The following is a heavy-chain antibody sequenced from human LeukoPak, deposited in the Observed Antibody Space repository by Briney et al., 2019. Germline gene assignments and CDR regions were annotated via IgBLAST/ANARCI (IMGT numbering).Heavy chain of an antibody. D-gene: IGHD4-11*01. J-gene: IGHJ4*02. V-gene: IGHV3-23*01. CDR1: GFTFSSYS. Sequence: GGSLRLSCAASGFTFSSYSMNWVRQAPGKGLEWVSAISGSGGSTYYADSVKGRFTISRDNSKNTLYLQMSSLRAEDTAVYYCAKGLKMTTLDYWGQGTLVTVSS. CDR2: ISGSGGST. CDR3: AKGLKMTTLDY.